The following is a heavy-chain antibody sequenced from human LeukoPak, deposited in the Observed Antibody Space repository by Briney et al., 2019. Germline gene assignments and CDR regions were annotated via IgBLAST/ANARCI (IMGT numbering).Heavy chain of an antibody. CDR3: ARDPYSGAYGDTYYYYMDV. D-gene: IGHD1-26*01. CDR1: GFSFSSYN. Sequence: MAGGSLRLSCAASGFSFSSYNMNWVRQTPGKGLEWVSSITSSSTYTFYADSVKGRFTISRDNARNSLYLQMNSLRAEDTAVYYCARDPYSGAYGDTYYYYMDVWGKGTTVTISS. J-gene: IGHJ6*03. V-gene: IGHV3-21*01. CDR2: ITSSSTYT.